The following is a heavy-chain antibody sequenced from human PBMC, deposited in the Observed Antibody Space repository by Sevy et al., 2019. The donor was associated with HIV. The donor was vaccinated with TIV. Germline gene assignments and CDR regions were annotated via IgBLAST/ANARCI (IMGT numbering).Heavy chain of an antibody. CDR1: GFTFPRYA. CDR3: AKGDSTFYGLDV. D-gene: IGHD6-13*01. CDR2: ISGSGGST. J-gene: IGHJ6*02. Sequence: GGSLRLSCAASGFTFPRYAMVWVRQAPGKGLKWVSAISGSGGSTYFADSVEGRFTISRDNSKNTLYLQMNSLRAEDTAVYYCAKGDSTFYGLDVWGQWTTVTVSS. V-gene: IGHV3-23*01.